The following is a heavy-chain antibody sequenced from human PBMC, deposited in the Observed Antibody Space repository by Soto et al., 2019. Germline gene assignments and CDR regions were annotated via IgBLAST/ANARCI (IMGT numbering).Heavy chain of an antibody. D-gene: IGHD1-1*01. CDR1: GYTFTGYY. J-gene: IGHJ6*02. CDR3: AKAGATLEPGTPVSLYNALDV. V-gene: IGHV1-2*02. CDR2: INPNSGDT. Sequence: GASVKVSCKASGYTFTGYYVHWVRQAPGQGLEWMGWINPNSGDTYLAQRFQGRVTMNRDTSIGTAYMELRGLTSDDTAEYYCAKAGATLEPGTPVSLYNALDVWGQGTTVTVSS.